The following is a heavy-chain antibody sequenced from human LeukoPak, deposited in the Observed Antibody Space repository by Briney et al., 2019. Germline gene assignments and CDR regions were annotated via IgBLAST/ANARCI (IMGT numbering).Heavy chain of an antibody. CDR3: AKTDHASYHFDLFDY. V-gene: IGHV3-23*01. J-gene: IGHJ4*02. CDR1: GFTFSNYA. Sequence: GGSLRVSCAASGFTFSNYAMNWVRQTPGKGLGWVSSIIGSGGDTYYAESVRGRFTISRDNSKNTLFLQMNSLRADDTAVYYCAKTDHASYHFDLFDYWGEGTLVTVSS. D-gene: IGHD2-2*01. CDR2: IIGSGGDT.